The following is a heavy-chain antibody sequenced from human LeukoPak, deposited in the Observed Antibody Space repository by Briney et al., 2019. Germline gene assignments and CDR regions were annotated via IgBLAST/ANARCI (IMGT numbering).Heavy chain of an antibody. CDR3: ARDGSGEWPIGY. J-gene: IGHJ4*02. D-gene: IGHD3-10*01. CDR1: EFTFSSYG. CDR2: IRYDGSNK. V-gene: IGHV3-30*02. Sequence: GGSLRLSCAASEFTFSSYGMHWVRQAPGKGLEWVAFIRYDGSNKYYADSVKGRFTISRDNSKNTLYLQMNSLRVEDTAVYYCARDGSGEWPIGYWGQGTLVTVSS.